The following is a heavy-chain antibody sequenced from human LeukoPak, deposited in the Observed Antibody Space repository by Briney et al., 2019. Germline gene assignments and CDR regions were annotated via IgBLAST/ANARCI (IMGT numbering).Heavy chain of an antibody. CDR3: ARAGGSGTAMVTSTPFDY. CDR1: GLTVSSNY. CDR2: IYSGGST. J-gene: IGHJ4*02. Sequence: GGSLRLSCAASGLTVSSNYMSWVRQAPGKGLEWVSVIYSGGSTYYADSVKGRFTISRDNSKNTLYLQMNSLRAEDTAVYYCARAGGSGTAMVTSTPFDYWGQGTLVTVSS. V-gene: IGHV3-66*01. D-gene: IGHD5-18*01.